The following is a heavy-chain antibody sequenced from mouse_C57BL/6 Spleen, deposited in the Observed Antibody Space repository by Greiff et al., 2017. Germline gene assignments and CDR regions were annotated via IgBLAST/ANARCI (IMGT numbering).Heavy chain of an antibody. CDR3: ASSAPSVVGAMDY. CDR2: IDPEDGET. V-gene: IGHV14-2*01. Sequence: VQLKESGAELVKPGASVKLSCTASGFNIKDYYMHWVKQRTEQGLEWIGRIDPEDGETKYAPKFQGKATITADTSSNTAYLQLSSLTSEDTAVYYCASSAPSVVGAMDYWGQGTSVTVSS. J-gene: IGHJ4*01. D-gene: IGHD1-1*01. CDR1: GFNIKDYY.